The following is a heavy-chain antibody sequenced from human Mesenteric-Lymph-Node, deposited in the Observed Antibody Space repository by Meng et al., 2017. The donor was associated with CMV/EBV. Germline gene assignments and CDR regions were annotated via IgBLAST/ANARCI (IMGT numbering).Heavy chain of an antibody. CDR2: IYYSGST. CDR1: GGSISRSSYY. CDR3: ARRAVVPAAIGHYFDY. Sequence: SETLSLTCTVSGGSISRSSYYWGWIRQPPGKGLEWIGSIYYSGSTYYNPSLKSRVTISVDTSKNQFSLKLSSVTAADTAVYYCARRAVVPAAIGHYFDYWGQGTLVTVSS. V-gene: IGHV4-39*07. J-gene: IGHJ4*02. D-gene: IGHD2-2*01.